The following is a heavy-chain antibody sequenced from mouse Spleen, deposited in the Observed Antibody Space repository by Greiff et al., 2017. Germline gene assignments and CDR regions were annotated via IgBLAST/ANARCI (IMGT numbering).Heavy chain of an antibody. CDR3: ARGSSYGSGAY. J-gene: IGHJ3*01. V-gene: IGHV1-55*01. Sequence: QVHVKQSGAELVKPGASVKMSCKASGYTFTSYWITWVKQRPGQGLEWIGDIYPGSGSTNYNEKFKSKATLTVDTSSSTAYMQLSSLTSEDSAVYYCARGSSYGSGAYWGQGTLVTVSA. D-gene: IGHD1-1*01. CDR2: IYPGSGST. CDR1: GYTFTSYW.